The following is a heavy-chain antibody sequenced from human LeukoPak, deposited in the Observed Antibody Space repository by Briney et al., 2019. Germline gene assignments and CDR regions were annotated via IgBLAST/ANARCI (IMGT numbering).Heavy chain of an antibody. CDR3: ARRRVGRNYYYYMDV. CDR1: GGSFSGYY. CDR2: INHSGST. V-gene: IGHV4-34*01. Sequence: SETLSLTCAVYGGSFSGYYWSWIRQPPGKGLEWIGEINHSGSTNYNPSLKSRVTISVDTSKNQFSLKLSSVTAADTAVYYCARRRVGRNYYYYMDVWGKGTTVTVSS. D-gene: IGHD2-15*01. J-gene: IGHJ6*03.